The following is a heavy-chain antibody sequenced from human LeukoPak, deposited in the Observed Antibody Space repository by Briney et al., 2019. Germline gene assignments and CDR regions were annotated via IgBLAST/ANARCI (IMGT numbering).Heavy chain of an antibody. CDR1: GFTFSSYW. V-gene: IGHV3-7*01. CDR3: ARGSTSAQYFQH. CDR2: IEQDGSEK. D-gene: IGHD2-2*01. Sequence: GGSLRLSCAASGFTFSSYWMSWVRQAPGKGLEWVANIEQDGSEKYYVDPVKGRFTISRDNAKNSLYLQMNSLRAEDTAVYYCARGSTSAQYFQHWGQGTLVTVSS. J-gene: IGHJ1*01.